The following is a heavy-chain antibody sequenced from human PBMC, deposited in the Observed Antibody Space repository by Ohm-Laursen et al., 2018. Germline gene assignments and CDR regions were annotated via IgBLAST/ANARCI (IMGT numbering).Heavy chain of an antibody. CDR1: GGSISSSSYY. J-gene: IGHJ5*02. Sequence: GTLSLTCTVSGGSISSSSYYWGWIRQPPGKGLEWIGYIYYSGSTNYNPSLKSRVTISVDTSKNQFSLKLSSVTAADTAVYYCARDRVWFDPWGQGTLVTVSS. CDR3: ARDRVWFDP. V-gene: IGHV4-61*01. D-gene: IGHD3-10*01. CDR2: IYYSGST.